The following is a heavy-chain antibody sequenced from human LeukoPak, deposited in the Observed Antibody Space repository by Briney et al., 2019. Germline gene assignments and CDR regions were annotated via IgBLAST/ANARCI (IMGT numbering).Heavy chain of an antibody. J-gene: IGHJ4*02. V-gene: IGHV3-21*01. CDR1: GFTFSSYS. D-gene: IGHD4-17*01. CDR3: ARSHMTTVMDGY. Sequence: GGSLRLSCAASGFTFSSYSMNWVRQAPGRGLEWVSSISSGSSYIYYAGSVKGRFTISRDNAKNSLYLQMNSLRAEDTAVYYCARSHMTTVMDGYWGQGTLVTVSS. CDR2: ISSGSSYI.